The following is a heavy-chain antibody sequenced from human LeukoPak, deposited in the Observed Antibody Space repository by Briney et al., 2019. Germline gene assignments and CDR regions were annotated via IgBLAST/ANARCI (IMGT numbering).Heavy chain of an antibody. V-gene: IGHV4-4*07. Sequence: SETLSLTCTVSGGSMNTYYWSWIRQSAGKGLEWIGRIETSGKTNYNSSLKSRVTMSVDTSKNQFSLKLSPVTAADTAVYYCARVKITILRGALIPDRFDPWGQGTLVTVSS. CDR2: IETSGKT. J-gene: IGHJ5*02. D-gene: IGHD3-10*01. CDR3: ARVKITILRGALIPDRFDP. CDR1: GGSMNTYY.